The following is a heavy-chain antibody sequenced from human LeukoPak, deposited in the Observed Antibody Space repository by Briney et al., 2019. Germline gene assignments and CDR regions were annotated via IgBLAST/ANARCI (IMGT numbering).Heavy chain of an antibody. CDR3: ASHKWGSRFTFDI. D-gene: IGHD1-26*01. CDR1: GYTFTSYG. V-gene: IGHV1-2*02. CDR2: INPNSGGT. J-gene: IGHJ3*02. Sequence: ASVKVSCKASGYTFTSYGISWVRQAPGQGLEWMGWINPNSGGTNYAQKFQGRVTMTRDTSISTAYMELSRLRSDDTAVYYCASHKWGSRFTFDIWGQGTMVTVSS.